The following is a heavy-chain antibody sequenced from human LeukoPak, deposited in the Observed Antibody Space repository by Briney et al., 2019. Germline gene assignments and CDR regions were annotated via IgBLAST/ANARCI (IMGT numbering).Heavy chain of an antibody. CDR2: IKQDGSEK. V-gene: IGHV3-7*01. CDR1: GFTFSSDW. CDR3: ATSMTTVTKTPLDY. J-gene: IGHJ4*02. Sequence: GGSLRLSCAASGFTFSSDWMSWVRQAPGKGLEWVSNIKQDGSEKYYVDSVKGRFTISRDNAKKSLYLQMNRLRAEDTAVYYCATSMTTVTKTPLDYWGQGTLVTVSS. D-gene: IGHD4-17*01.